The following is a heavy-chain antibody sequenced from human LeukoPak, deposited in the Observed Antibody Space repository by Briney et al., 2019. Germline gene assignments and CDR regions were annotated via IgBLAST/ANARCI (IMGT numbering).Heavy chain of an antibody. CDR1: GGSISGYY. D-gene: IGHD6-6*01. J-gene: IGHJ5*02. V-gene: IGHV4-4*07. Sequence: SETLSLTCTVSGGSISGYYCNWIRLPAGKGLEWIGRIYTSGSTNYNPSLKSRVTISVDKSKNQFSLKLNSVTAADTAVYYCATYNTSSSLWFDPWGQGILVTVSS. CDR2: IYTSGST. CDR3: ATYNTSSSLWFDP.